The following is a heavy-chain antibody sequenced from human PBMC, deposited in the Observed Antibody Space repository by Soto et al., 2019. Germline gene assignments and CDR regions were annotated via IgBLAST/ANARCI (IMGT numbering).Heavy chain of an antibody. J-gene: IGHJ4*02. CDR3: AKDRYLDHDSRGYLFDN. CDR1: GFTFNIYA. Sequence: EVQLLESGGDLIQPGGSLILSCAASGFTFNIYAMTWVRQAPGKGLEWVSAISRYGDFTFYADSVVGRFTISRANSTNKLYFQMNSLSAEDTAVYYCAKDRYLDHDSRGYLFDNWGQGTLVTVSS. CDR2: ISRYGDFT. D-gene: IGHD3-22*01. V-gene: IGHV3-23*01.